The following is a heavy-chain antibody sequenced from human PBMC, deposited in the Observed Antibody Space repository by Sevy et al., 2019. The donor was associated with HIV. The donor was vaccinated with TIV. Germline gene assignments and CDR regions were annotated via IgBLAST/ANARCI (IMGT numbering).Heavy chain of an antibody. J-gene: IGHJ6*02. CDR2: ISYDGSNK. Sequence: GGSLRLSCAASGFTFSSYGMHWVRQAPGKGLEWVAVISYDGSNKYYADSVKGRFTISRDNSKNTLYLQMNSLRAEDTAVYYCARDRTGTEGFFTYYCGMDVWGQGTTVTVSS. CDR3: ARDRTGTEGFFTYYCGMDV. CDR1: GFTFSSYG. D-gene: IGHD1-7*01. V-gene: IGHV3-30*03.